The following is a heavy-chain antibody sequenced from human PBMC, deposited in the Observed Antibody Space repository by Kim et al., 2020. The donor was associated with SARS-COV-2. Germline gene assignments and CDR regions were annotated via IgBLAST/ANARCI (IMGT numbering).Heavy chain of an antibody. D-gene: IGHD3-3*01. CDR2: ISYDGSNK. CDR1: GFTFSSYA. Sequence: GGSLRLSCAASGFTFSSYAMHWVRQAPGKGLEWVADISYDGSNKYYADSVKGRFTISRDNSKNTLYLQMNSLRAEDTAVYYCARDAFLEWLLGYFDYWGQGTLVTVSS. J-gene: IGHJ4*02. CDR3: ARDAFLEWLLGYFDY. V-gene: IGHV3-30-3*01.